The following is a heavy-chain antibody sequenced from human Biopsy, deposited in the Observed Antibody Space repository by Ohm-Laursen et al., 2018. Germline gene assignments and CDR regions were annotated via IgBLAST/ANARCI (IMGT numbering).Heavy chain of an antibody. CDR2: IYTGGST. Sequence: SLRLSCAASGFKFHDYAMHWVRQVPGKGLEWVSVIYTGGSTFYADSVKGRFTISRDKSKNTLYLQMNNLTAEDTAVYYCAREGRDYWGQGTLVTVSS. CDR1: GFKFHDYA. V-gene: IGHV3-53*01. CDR3: AREGRDY. J-gene: IGHJ4*02.